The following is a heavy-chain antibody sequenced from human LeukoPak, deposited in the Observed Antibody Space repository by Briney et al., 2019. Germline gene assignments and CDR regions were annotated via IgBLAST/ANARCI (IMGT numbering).Heavy chain of an antibody. CDR3: AKVEAFCSGGSCHPAFDY. Sequence: GGSLRLSCATSGFTFSNYAMTWVRQASGKGLEWVSIISGSGGSTYYADSVKGRFTISRGNSKNTLYLQMNSLRVEDTALYFCAKVEAFCSGGSCHPAFDYWGQGTLVTVSS. CDR2: ISGSGGST. V-gene: IGHV3-23*01. J-gene: IGHJ4*02. CDR1: GFTFSNYA. D-gene: IGHD2-15*01.